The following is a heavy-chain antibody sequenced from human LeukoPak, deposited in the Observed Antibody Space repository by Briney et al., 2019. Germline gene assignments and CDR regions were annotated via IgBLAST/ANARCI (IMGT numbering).Heavy chain of an antibody. CDR1: GGTFSIYA. Sequence: ASVKVSFTASGGTFSIYAISWVRQAPGQGLEWMGGIIPIFGTANYAQKFQGRVTITADKSTSTAYMELSSLRSEDTAVYYCARGLWFGELLGPYYYYYGMDVWGKGTTVTVSS. D-gene: IGHD3-10*01. V-gene: IGHV1-69*06. CDR2: IIPIFGTA. J-gene: IGHJ6*04. CDR3: ARGLWFGELLGPYYYYYGMDV.